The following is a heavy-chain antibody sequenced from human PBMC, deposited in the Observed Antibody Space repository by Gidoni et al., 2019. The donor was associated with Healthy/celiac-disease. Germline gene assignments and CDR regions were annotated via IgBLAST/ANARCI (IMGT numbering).Heavy chain of an antibody. CDR3: ARNIAAAPPFDI. CDR1: GGSFSGYY. CDR2: INHSGST. D-gene: IGHD6-13*01. J-gene: IGHJ3*02. V-gene: IGHV4-34*01. Sequence: QVQLQQWGAGLLKPSETLSLTCAVYGGSFSGYYWSWIRQPPGKGLEWIGEINHSGSTNYNPSLKSRVTISVDTSKNQFSLKLSSVTAADTAVYYCARNIAAAPPFDIWGQGTMVTVSS.